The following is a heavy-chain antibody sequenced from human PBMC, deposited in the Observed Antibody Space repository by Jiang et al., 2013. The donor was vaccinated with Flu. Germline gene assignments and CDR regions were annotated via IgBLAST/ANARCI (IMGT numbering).Heavy chain of an antibody. D-gene: IGHD3-22*01. V-gene: IGHV3-30-3*01. CDR1: GFTFSSYS. CDR2: ISYDGGNK. J-gene: IGHJ4*02. CDR3: ARVGSSDYLTWGVSDLRIDY. Sequence: VQLVESGGGVVQPGRSLRLSCVASGFTFSSYSMHWVRQAPGKGLEWVAVISYDGGNKYYADSVKGRSTISRDNSKNTLYLQVNSLRAEDTAVYYCARVGSSDYLTWGVSDLRIDYWGQGTLVTVSS.